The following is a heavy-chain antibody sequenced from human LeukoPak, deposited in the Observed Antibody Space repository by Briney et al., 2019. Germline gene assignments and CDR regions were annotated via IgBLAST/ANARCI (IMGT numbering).Heavy chain of an antibody. CDR3: AKTPTALVRGGYYFDS. V-gene: IGHV4-34*01. CDR1: GGSFSDYY. CDR2: INHSGST. J-gene: IGHJ4*02. D-gene: IGHD6-6*01. Sequence: SETLSLTCAVYGGSFSDYYWNWIRQPPRKGLEWIGEINHSGSTNYNPSLKTRVTISVDTSKNQFSLKLNSVTAADTAVYFCAKTPTALVRGGYYFDSWGQGTLVTVSS.